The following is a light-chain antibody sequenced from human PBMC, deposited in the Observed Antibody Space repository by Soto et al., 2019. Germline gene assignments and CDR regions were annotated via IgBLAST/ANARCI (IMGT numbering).Light chain of an antibody. CDR2: DAS. J-gene: IGKJ1*01. CDR3: QQRSNWPS. Sequence: EIVLTQSPATLSLSPGERATLSCRASQSVSSYLAWYQQKPGQAPRLLIYDASNRATGIPARFSGSGSGTDFTITIISLEPEDFAVYYCQQRSNWPSFGQGTKVEIK. CDR1: QSVSSY. V-gene: IGKV3-11*01.